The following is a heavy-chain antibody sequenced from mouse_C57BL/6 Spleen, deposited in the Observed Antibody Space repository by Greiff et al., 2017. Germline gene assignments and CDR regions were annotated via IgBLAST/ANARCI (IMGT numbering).Heavy chain of an antibody. CDR3: ARDYYGSLYFDY. CDR1: GFTFTDYY. Sequence: EVKLMESGGGLVQPGGSLSLSCAASGFTFTDYYMSWVRQPPGKALEWLGFIRNKANGYTTEYSASVKGRFTISRDNSQSILYLQMNALRAEDSATYYCARDYYGSLYFDYWGQGTTLTVSS. V-gene: IGHV7-3*01. J-gene: IGHJ2*01. CDR2: IRNKANGYTT. D-gene: IGHD1-1*01.